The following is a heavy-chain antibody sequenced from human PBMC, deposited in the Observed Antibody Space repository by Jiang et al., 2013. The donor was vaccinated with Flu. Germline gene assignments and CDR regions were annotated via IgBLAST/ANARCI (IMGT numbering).Heavy chain of an antibody. CDR1: GDSIGSYY. CDR3: ARGVLTGYLNDAFDI. D-gene: IGHD3-9*01. V-gene: IGHV4-4*07. J-gene: IGHJ3*02. Sequence: SQTLSLTCSVSGDSIGSYYWNWIRQPAGKGLEWIGRICSGCRPNDTSNYSPQFRGRVTLSVDTADNHISLSLKSVTAADTAIYFCARGVLTGYLNDAFDIWGQGTDVTVSS. CDR2: ICSGCRPNDTS.